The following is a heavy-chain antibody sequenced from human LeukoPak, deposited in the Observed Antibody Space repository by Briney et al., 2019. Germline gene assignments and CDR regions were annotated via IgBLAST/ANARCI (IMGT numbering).Heavy chain of an antibody. V-gene: IGHV1-69*04. CDR1: GGTFSSYV. CDR3: ARTKDYGDSSYSFYGLDV. CDR2: IIPILDIA. Sequence: SVKVSCKASGGTFSSYVISWSRQAPGPGLEWMGRIIPILDIANYAQKFQGRVTITADKSTSTAYMELSSLTSEDTAVYYCARTKDYGDSSYSFYGLDVWGQGTTVTVSS. D-gene: IGHD4-17*01. J-gene: IGHJ6*02.